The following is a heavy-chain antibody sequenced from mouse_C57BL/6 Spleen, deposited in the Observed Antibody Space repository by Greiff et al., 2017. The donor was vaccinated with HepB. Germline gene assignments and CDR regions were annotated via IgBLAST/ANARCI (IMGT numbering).Heavy chain of an antibody. CDR2: IDPENGDT. Sequence: EVQLQQSGAELVRPGASVKLSCTASGFNIKDDYMHWVKQRPEQGLEWIGWIDPENGDTEYASKFQGKATITADTSSNTAYLQLSSLTSEETAVYYCTTPWDYFDYWGQGTTLTVSS. J-gene: IGHJ2*01. CDR3: TTPWDYFDY. V-gene: IGHV14-4*01. CDR1: GFNIKDDY.